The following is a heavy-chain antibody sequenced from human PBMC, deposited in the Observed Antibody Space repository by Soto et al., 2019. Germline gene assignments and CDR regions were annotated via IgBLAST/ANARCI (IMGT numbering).Heavy chain of an antibody. CDR1: GGSISSDY. D-gene: IGHD5-18*01. V-gene: IGHV4-59*01. J-gene: IGHJ4*02. Sequence: SETLSLTCSVAGGSISSDYWTWIRQPPGERLEWIGYIYYNGNTNYNSSLKSRVTISIDTSKNQFSLKLNSVTAADTAVYFCARLAYTSGFTFDYWGRETLVTVSS. CDR2: IYYNGNT. CDR3: ARLAYTSGFTFDY.